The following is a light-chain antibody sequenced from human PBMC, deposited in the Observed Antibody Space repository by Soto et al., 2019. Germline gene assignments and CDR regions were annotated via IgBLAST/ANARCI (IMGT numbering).Light chain of an antibody. Sequence: QSALTQPRSVSGSPGQSVTISCTGTSSDVGGYNYVSWYQQHPGKAPQLMFYDVSKRPSGVPDRFSGYKSGNTASLTSSGLQAEDEADYSCCSYAGSYTYVVGTGTKLTVL. CDR1: SSDVGGYNY. V-gene: IGLV2-11*01. CDR2: DVS. J-gene: IGLJ1*01. CDR3: CSYAGSYTYV.